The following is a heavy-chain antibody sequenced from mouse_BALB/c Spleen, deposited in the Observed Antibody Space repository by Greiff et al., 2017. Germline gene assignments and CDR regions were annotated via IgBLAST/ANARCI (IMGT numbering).Heavy chain of an antibody. CDR2: IHPNSGNT. CDR1: GYTFTSSW. J-gene: IGHJ2*01. D-gene: IGHD1-1*01. CDR3: ARQDYGSSYLDY. Sequence: QVQLQQSGSVLVRPGASVKLSCKASGYTFTSSWMHWAKQRPGQGLEWIGEIHPNSGNTNYNEKFKGKATLTVDTSSSTAYVDLSSLTSEDSAVYYCARQDYGSSYLDYWGQGTTLTVSS. V-gene: IGHV1S130*01.